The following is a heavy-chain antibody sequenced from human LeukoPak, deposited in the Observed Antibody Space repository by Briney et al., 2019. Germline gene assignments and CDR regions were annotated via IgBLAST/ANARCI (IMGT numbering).Heavy chain of an antibody. Sequence: SGGSLRLSCAASGFIFNTSWMHWVRQAPGKGLVWISRIYSDGSETAYADSVEGRFTISRDNAKNTLYLQMNSLRAEDTGVYFCVRDHRRSFDYWGQGTLVTVSS. CDR3: VRDHRRSFDY. V-gene: IGHV3-74*01. CDR1: GFIFNTSW. CDR2: IYSDGSET. J-gene: IGHJ4*02.